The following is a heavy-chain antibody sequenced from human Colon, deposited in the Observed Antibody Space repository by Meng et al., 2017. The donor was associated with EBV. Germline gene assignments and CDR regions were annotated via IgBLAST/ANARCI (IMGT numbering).Heavy chain of an antibody. CDR1: GGSLGSRNW. J-gene: IGHJ4*02. CDR2: IYHSGST. CDR3: ARVGAYCGGDCYHPR. V-gene: IGHV4-4*02. D-gene: IGHD2-21*02. Sequence: QVQLPEAGAGPGKPSGALSLTCAVSGGSLGSRNWGSWVRQPPWKGLEWIGEIYHSGSTNYNPSLKSRVTISVDESKNQFSLRLSSVTAADTAVYYCARVGAYCGGDCYHPRWGQGTLVTVSS.